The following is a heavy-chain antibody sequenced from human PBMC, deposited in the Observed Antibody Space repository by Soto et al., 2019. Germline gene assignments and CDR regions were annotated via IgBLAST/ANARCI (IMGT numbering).Heavy chain of an antibody. Sequence: RLSCTASGFTLGDYAMSWVRQAPGKGLEWVGFIRSKAYGGTTEYAASVKGRFTISRDDSKSIAYLQMNSLKTEDTAVYYCTRDVNYYDSSGYRIYYYYGMDVWGQGTTVTVSS. CDR1: GFTLGDYA. CDR3: TRDVNYYDSSGYRIYYYYGMDV. J-gene: IGHJ6*02. D-gene: IGHD3-22*01. V-gene: IGHV3-49*04. CDR2: IRSKAYGGTT.